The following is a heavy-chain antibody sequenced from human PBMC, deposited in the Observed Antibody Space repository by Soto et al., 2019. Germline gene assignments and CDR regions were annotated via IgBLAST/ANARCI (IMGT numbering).Heavy chain of an antibody. CDR3: AREDYDFWSGTPNWFDP. CDR2: TYYSGST. D-gene: IGHD3-3*01. Sequence: PSETLSLTCTVSGGSISSYYWSWIRQPPGKGLEWIGYTYYSGSTNYNPSLKSRVTISVDTSKNQFSLKLSSVTAAGTAVYYCAREDYDFWSGTPNWFDPWGQGTLVTVSS. CDR1: GGSISSYY. V-gene: IGHV4-59*01. J-gene: IGHJ5*02.